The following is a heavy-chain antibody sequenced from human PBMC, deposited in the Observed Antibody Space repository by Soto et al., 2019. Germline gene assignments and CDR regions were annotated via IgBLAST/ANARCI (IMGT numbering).Heavy chain of an antibody. J-gene: IGHJ6*02. D-gene: IGHD6-19*01. V-gene: IGHV1-69*13. Sequence: ASVKVSCKASGCTFSSYAISWVRQAPGQGLEWMGGIIPIFGTANYAQKFQGRVTITADESTSTAYMELSSLRSEDTAVYYCARRAVAGQPSYYYGMDVWGQGTTVTVSS. CDR2: IIPIFGTA. CDR3: ARRAVAGQPSYYYGMDV. CDR1: GCTFSSYA.